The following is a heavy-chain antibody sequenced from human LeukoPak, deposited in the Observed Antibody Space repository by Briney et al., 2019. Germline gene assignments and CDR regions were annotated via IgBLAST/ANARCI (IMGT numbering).Heavy chain of an antibody. Sequence: ASVKVSCKVSGASLSETSIHWVRQAPGQWLEWMGGFGPEDGESIFAQRFQGRFSMTEDTSTDTAYMELRSLRPEDTAVYYCATADKWEPLDYWGQGTLVTVSS. V-gene: IGHV1-24*01. CDR1: GASLSETS. J-gene: IGHJ4*02. CDR2: FGPEDGES. CDR3: ATADKWEPLDY. D-gene: IGHD1-26*01.